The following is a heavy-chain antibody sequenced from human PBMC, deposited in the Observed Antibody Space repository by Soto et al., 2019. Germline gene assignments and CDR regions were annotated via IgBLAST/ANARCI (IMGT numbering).Heavy chain of an antibody. D-gene: IGHD1-26*01. V-gene: IGHV4-4*07. CDR2: IYTSGST. CDR3: AREGASGFGMDV. CDR1: GGSVRSYY. Sequence: KPSETLSLTCNVSGGSVRSYYWSWVRQPTGKPLEWIGRIYTSGSTNYNPSLKSRVSMPVDTSKNQFSLKVTSVTAADTAVYYCAREGASGFGMDVWGQGTTVTVS. J-gene: IGHJ6*02.